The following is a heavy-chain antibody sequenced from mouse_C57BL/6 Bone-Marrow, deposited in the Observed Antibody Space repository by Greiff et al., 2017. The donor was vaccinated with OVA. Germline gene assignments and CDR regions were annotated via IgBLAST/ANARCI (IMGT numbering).Heavy chain of an antibody. Sequence: EVKLVESGPELVKPGASVKISCKASGYSFTNYNMNWVKQSNGKSLEWIGVINPNYGTTSYNQKFKGKATLTVDQSSSTAYMQLNSLTSEDSAVYYCARGAYYGSSYAWFAYWGQGTLVTVSA. CDR2: INPNYGTT. CDR3: ARGAYYGSSYAWFAY. V-gene: IGHV1-39*01. D-gene: IGHD1-1*01. CDR1: GYSFTNYN. J-gene: IGHJ3*01.